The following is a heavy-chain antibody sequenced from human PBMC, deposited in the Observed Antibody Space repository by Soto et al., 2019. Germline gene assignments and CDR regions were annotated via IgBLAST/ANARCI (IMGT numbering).Heavy chain of an antibody. D-gene: IGHD3-10*01. CDR1: GGSISGYY. V-gene: IGHV4-59*13. Sequence: PSETLSLTATVPGGSISGYYWSWIRRPPGKGLEWIGYIYYSGSTNYNPSLKSRVTISVDTSKNQFSLKLSSVTAADTAVYYCARETTSHNYGSGTFDYWGQGTLVTVSS. J-gene: IGHJ4*02. CDR2: IYYSGST. CDR3: ARETTSHNYGSGTFDY.